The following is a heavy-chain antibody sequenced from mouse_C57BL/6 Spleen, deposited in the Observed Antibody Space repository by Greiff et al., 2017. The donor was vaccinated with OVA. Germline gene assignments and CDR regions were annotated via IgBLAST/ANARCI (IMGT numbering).Heavy chain of an antibody. D-gene: IGHD2-2*01. J-gene: IGHJ4*01. Sequence: VKLQESGAELVRPGASVKLSCKASGYTFTDYYINWVKQRPGQGLEWIARIYPGSGNTYYNEKFKGKATLTAEKSSSTAYMQLSSLTSEDSAVYFCAREDGYDGLAMDYWGQGTSVTVSS. CDR2: IYPGSGNT. CDR1: GYTFTDYY. CDR3: AREDGYDGLAMDY. V-gene: IGHV1-76*01.